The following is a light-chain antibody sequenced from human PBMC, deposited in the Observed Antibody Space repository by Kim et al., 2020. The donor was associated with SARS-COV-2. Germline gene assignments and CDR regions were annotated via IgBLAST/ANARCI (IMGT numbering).Light chain of an antibody. CDR1: KLGDKY. J-gene: IGLJ3*02. CDR3: RAWDSSTAWRV. Sequence: SYELTQPPSVSVSPGQTASITCSGDKLGDKYACWYQQKPGQSPVLVIYQDSKRPSGIPERFSGSNSGNTATLTISGTQAMDEADYYCRAWDSSTAWRVFG. CDR2: QDS. V-gene: IGLV3-1*01.